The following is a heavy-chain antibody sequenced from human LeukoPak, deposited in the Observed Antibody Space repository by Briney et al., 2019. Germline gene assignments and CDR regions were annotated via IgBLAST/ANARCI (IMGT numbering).Heavy chain of an antibody. D-gene: IGHD1-26*01. V-gene: IGHV3-9*01. Sequence: GGSLRLSCVASGGTFNDYAMSWVRQAPGKGLEWVSGIIWNSGSIDYADSVKGRFIISRDNAKNSLYLEMNSLRPEDSALYYCAKETKVGENLYYFDYWGRGNLFTVS. J-gene: IGHJ4*02. CDR3: AKETKVGENLYYFDY. CDR2: IIWNSGSI. CDR1: GGTFNDYA.